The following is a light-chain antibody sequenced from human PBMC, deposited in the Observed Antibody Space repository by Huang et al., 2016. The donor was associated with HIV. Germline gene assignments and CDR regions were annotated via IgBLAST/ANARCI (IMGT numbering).Light chain of an antibody. J-gene: IGKJ2*01. CDR1: QDISNS. CDR3: LQHKNYPYT. CDR2: GAS. V-gene: IGKV1-17*03. Sequence: DIQMTQSPSAMSASVGERVTITCRASQDISNSLAWFQQKPGKVPKRLIYGASNVQGGVPSRFSGSGLGTEFTLTISSLQPEDFATYYCLQHKNYPYTFGQGTRLEI.